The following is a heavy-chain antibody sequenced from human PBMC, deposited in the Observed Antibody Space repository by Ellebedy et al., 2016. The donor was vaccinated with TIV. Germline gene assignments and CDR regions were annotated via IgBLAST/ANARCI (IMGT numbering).Heavy chain of an antibody. Sequence: AASVKVSCKASGYTFTSYDINWVRQATGQGLEWMGWMNPNSGNTDYAQKFQGRVTMTRNTSISKAYMELSSLRSEDTAVYYCARGQGGEYCSGGSCYREAYYYYGMDVWGQGTTVTVSS. V-gene: IGHV1-8*01. CDR1: GYTFTSYD. J-gene: IGHJ6*02. D-gene: IGHD2-15*01. CDR3: ARGQGGEYCSGGSCYREAYYYYGMDV. CDR2: MNPNSGNT.